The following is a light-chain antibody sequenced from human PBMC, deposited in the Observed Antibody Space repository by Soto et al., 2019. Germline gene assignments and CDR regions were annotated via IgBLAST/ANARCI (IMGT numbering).Light chain of an antibody. CDR2: KVS. J-gene: IGKJ2*01. CDR1: QSLLYTDGNTY. Sequence: DVVMTQSPLSLPVTLGQPASISCKSSQSLLYTDGNTYLHWFQQRPGQSPRRLIYKVSNRDSGVPDRFRGSGSGTDFTLKISRVEADDVGVYYCMQGTHWPRTFGQGTKLEIK. V-gene: IGKV2-30*01. CDR3: MQGTHWPRT.